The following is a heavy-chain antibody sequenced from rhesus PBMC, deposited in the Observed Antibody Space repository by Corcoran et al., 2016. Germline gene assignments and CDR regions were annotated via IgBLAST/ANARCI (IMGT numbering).Heavy chain of an antibody. CDR2: ISVASGST. CDR3: LRDWGAERY. J-gene: IGHJ4*01. CDR1: GGSIRNHY. D-gene: IGHD1-14*01. Sequence: QLQLQESGPGLVKPSETLSLTCAVSGGSIRNHYWSWLRPPPGKGLEWIGRISVASGSTDYNPSLKSRVTISTDASKNQVSLKLSSVTAADTAVYYCLRDWGAERYWGQGVLVTVSS. V-gene: IGHV4-173*01.